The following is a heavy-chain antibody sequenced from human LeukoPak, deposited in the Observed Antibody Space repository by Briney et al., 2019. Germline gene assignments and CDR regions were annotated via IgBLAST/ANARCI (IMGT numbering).Heavy chain of an antibody. CDR3: ARHGGTGTTHYYYYYMDV. V-gene: IGHV5-51*01. J-gene: IGHJ6*03. Sequence: GESLKISCKVSGYSFTSYWIGWVRQMPGKGLEWMGIIYPGDSDTRYSPSFQGQVTISADKSISTAYLQWSSLKASDTAMYYCARHGGTGTTHYYYYYMDVWGKGTTVTVSS. CDR1: GYSFTSYW. CDR2: IYPGDSDT. D-gene: IGHD1-7*01.